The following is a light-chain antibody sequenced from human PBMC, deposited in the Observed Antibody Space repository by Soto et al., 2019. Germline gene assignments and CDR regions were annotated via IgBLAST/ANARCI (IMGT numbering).Light chain of an antibody. CDR1: DSNIGSNS. CDR2: YNN. Sequence: VLTQPPSASGTAGQVVTISCSGGDSNIGSNSVYWYQHLPRMAPKLLIYYNNQRPSGVPDRFSGSRSGTSASLAIVGLRSEDEAVYYCAAWDASLSAGVFGNGTKLTVL. CDR3: AAWDASLSAGV. V-gene: IGLV1-47*02. J-gene: IGLJ1*01.